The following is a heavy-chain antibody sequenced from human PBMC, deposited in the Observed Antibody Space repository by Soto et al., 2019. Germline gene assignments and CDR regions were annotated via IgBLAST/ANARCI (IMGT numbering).Heavy chain of an antibody. CDR2: LSGSGTST. J-gene: IGHJ4*02. CDR1: GFSFVNYA. CDR3: AKATTNGGWFNPFDS. Sequence: GGSLRVSCAASGFSFVNYAMNWVRQAPGKGLEWVSGLSGSGTSTYYADSVKGRFTISRDNSRDTLFLQMNSLTADDTAVYYCAKATTNGGWFNPFDSWGQGALVTVSS. V-gene: IGHV3-23*01. D-gene: IGHD6-19*01.